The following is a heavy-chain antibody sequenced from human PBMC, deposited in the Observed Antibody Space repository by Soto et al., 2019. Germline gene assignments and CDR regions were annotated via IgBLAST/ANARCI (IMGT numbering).Heavy chain of an antibody. Sequence: PSETLSLTCTVSGGSISSGCYYWSWIRQHPGKGLEWIGYIYYGGSTYYNPSLKSRVTISVDTSKNQFSLKLSSVTAADTAVYYCAREECSGGSCYGVDYWGQGTLVTVSS. V-gene: IGHV4-31*03. CDR1: GGSISSGCYY. CDR2: IYYGGST. D-gene: IGHD2-15*01. CDR3: AREECSGGSCYGVDY. J-gene: IGHJ4*02.